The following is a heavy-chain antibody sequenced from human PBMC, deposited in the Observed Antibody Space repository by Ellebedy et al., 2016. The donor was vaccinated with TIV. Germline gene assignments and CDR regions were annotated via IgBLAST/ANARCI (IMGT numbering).Heavy chain of an antibody. V-gene: IGHV3-74*01. CDR2: INGDGGFT. CDR1: GFTFSRHW. D-gene: IGHD6-19*01. CDR3: ARRVAGKASFDY. Sequence: GESLKISCAASGFTFSRHWMHWIRQAPGKGLVWLSRINGDGGFTSHADFVKGRFTSSRDNDKNSLYLQMNSLRAEDTAVYYCARRVAGKASFDYWGQGTLVTVSS. J-gene: IGHJ4*02.